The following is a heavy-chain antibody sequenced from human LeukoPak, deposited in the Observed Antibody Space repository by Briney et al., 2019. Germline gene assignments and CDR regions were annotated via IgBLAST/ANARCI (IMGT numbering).Heavy chain of an antibody. CDR1: GYTFTSYG. V-gene: IGHV1-18*04. CDR2: ISAYNGNT. J-gene: IGHJ4*02. Sequence: ASVKVSCKASGYTFTSYGISWVRQAPGQGLEWMGWISAYNGNTNYAQKLQGRVTMTTDTSTSTAYMELRSLRSDDTAVYYCARDRFILGYCSGGRCPFDYWGQGTLVTVSS. CDR3: ARDRFILGYCSGGRCPFDY. D-gene: IGHD2-15*01.